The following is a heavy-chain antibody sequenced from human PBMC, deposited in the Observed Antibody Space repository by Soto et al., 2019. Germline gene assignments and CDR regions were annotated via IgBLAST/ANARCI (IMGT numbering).Heavy chain of an antibody. Sequence: ASVQVSCKASGYSFTHYHIHWVRQAPAQGLEWLGRINPKSGGTSTAQKFQGWVTMTTDTSISTASMELTRLTSDDTAIYYCARGDSTDCSNGVCSFFYNHDMDVWGQGTTVTVSS. CDR1: GYSFTHYH. J-gene: IGHJ6*02. V-gene: IGHV1-2*04. CDR3: ARGDSTDCSNGVCSFFYNHDMDV. CDR2: INPKSGGT. D-gene: IGHD2-8*01.